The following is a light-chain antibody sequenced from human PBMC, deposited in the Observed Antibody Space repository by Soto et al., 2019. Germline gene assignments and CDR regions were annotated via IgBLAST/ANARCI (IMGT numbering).Light chain of an antibody. Sequence: VLTQPPSASWTPGQRVTISCSGSSSNIGSNYVYWYQHLTGTAPKLLIYRNNQRPSGVPDRFSGSKSGTSASLAISGLRSEDEADYYCATWDDSLSNYVFGTGTKVTVL. CDR3: ATWDDSLSNYV. CDR1: SSNIGSNY. V-gene: IGLV1-47*01. CDR2: RNN. J-gene: IGLJ1*01.